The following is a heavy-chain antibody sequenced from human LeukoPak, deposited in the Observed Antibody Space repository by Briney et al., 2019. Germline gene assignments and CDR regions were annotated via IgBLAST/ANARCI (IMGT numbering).Heavy chain of an antibody. J-gene: IGHJ4*02. CDR2: ISYDGSNK. CDR3: AKDQTPDTMIVVLPDY. CDR1: GFTFSSYG. Sequence: QPWRSLRLSCAASGFTFSSYGMHWVRQAPGKGLEWVAVISYDGSNKYYADSVKGRFTISRDNSKNTLYLQMNSLRAEDTAVYYCAKDQTPDTMIVVLPDYWGQGTLVTVSS. V-gene: IGHV3-30*18. D-gene: IGHD3-22*01.